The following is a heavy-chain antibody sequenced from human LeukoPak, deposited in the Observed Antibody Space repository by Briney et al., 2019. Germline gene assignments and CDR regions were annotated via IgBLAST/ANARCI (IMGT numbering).Heavy chain of an antibody. V-gene: IGHV4-34*01. J-gene: IGHJ3*02. D-gene: IGHD5-24*01. Sequence: SETLSLTCAVYGGSFSGYYWSWIRQPPGKGLEWIGEINHSGSTNYNPSLKSRVIISVDTSKNQFSLKLSSVTAADTAVYYCARWVEMDGYKDGAAFDIWGQGTMVTVSS. CDR2: INHSGST. CDR1: GGSFSGYY. CDR3: ARWVEMDGYKDGAAFDI.